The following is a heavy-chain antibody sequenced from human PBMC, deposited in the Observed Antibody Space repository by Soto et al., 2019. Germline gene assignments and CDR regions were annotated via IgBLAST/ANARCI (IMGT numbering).Heavy chain of an antibody. CDR1: GFTFSDYS. CDR2: ISIGGRSV. Sequence: GGSVRLSCAAAGFTFSDYSMNWVRQSPGKGLEWVASISIGGRSVYYSDSVKGRFTISRDNAQNSLFLHMSSLRAEDTAVYYCPKASYYYASSGYPSWFDPWGQGTLVTVSS. CDR3: PKASYYYASSGYPSWFDP. J-gene: IGHJ5*02. D-gene: IGHD3-22*01. V-gene: IGHV3-21*01.